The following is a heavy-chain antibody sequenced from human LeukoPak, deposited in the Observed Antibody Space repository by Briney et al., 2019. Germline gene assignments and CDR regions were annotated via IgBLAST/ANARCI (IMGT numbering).Heavy chain of an antibody. D-gene: IGHD6-19*01. J-gene: IGHJ3*02. CDR3: AKESIAVAGGAFDI. CDR1: GFTFSNYG. CDR2: IWSDGSNK. V-gene: IGHV3-30*02. Sequence: GGSLRLSCEAAGFTFSNYGMHWVRQAPGKGLEWVAVIWSDGSNKYYADSVKGRFTISRDNSKNTLYLQMNSLRAEDTAVYYCAKESIAVAGGAFDIWGQGTMVTVSS.